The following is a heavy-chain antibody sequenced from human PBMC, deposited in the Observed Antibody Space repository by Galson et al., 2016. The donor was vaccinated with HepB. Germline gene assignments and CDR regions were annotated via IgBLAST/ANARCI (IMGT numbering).Heavy chain of an antibody. Sequence: SVKVSCKASGYTFSSDGISWVRQAPGQGPEWMGWISVYNGDTKYAQKLQDRVTMTTDTSTSTAYMELRSLRSDDTAVYYCAKDKGEWPRGPWDHWGQGTLVTVSS. CDR1: GYTFSSDG. V-gene: IGHV1-18*01. CDR3: AKDKGEWPRGPWDH. CDR2: ISVYNGDT. J-gene: IGHJ4*02. D-gene: IGHD5-12*01.